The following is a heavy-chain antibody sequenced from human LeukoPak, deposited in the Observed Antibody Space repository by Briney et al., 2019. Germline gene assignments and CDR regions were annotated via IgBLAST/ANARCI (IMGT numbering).Heavy chain of an antibody. V-gene: IGHV4-34*01. J-gene: IGHJ3*02. D-gene: IGHD4-11*01. Sequence: SETLSLTCAVYGGSFSGYYWSWIRQPPGKGLAWIGEINHSGSTNHNPSLKSRVTISVDTSKNPFSLKLSSVAAADTAVYYCAIEGDYSGAFDIWGEGTMVTVSS. CDR2: INHSGST. CDR1: GGSFSGYY. CDR3: AIEGDYSGAFDI.